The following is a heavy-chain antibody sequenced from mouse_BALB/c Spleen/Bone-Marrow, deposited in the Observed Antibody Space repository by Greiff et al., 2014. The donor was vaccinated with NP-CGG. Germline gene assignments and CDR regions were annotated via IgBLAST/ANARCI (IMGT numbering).Heavy chain of an antibody. J-gene: IGHJ4*01. D-gene: IGHD2-3*01. CDR1: GYAFTNYL. CDR2: NNPGSGGT. CDR3: ARSIYDGYSEAMDY. V-gene: IGHV1-54*03. Sequence: QVQLKESGAELVRPGTSVKVSCKASGYAFTNYLIEWVKQRPGQGLEWIGVNNPGSGGTNYNEKFKGKATLTADKSSSTVYMQLSSLTSSDSAVYFCARSIYDGYSEAMDYWGQGTSVTVS.